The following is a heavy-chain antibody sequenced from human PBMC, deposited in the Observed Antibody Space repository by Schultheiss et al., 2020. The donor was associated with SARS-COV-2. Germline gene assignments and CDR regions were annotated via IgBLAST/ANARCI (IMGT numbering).Heavy chain of an antibody. CDR2: ISGLGEDT. D-gene: IGHD6-13*01. J-gene: IGHJ6*02. V-gene: IGHV3-23*01. Sequence: GGSLRLSCAASGFTFSSYAMSWVRQAPGKGLEWVSAISGLGEDTYYADSVTGRFTISRDNAKNSLYLQMNSLRAEDTAVYYCARAVGYSSSWYIPYYYYYGMDVWGQGTTVTVSS. CDR1: GFTFSSYA. CDR3: ARAVGYSSSWYIPYYYYYGMDV.